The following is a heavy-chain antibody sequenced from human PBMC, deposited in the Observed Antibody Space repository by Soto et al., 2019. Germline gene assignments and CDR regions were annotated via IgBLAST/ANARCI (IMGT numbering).Heavy chain of an antibody. CDR3: AKSQGAAVSRGMDV. V-gene: IGHV3-23*01. CDR2: ISGSGGST. Sequence: PGGSLRLSCEASGFTFSNYAMSWVRQAPGKGLEWVSAISGSGGSTYYADSVKGRFTISRDNSKNTLYLQMNSLRAEDTAAYYCAKSQGAAVSRGMDVWGQGTTVTVSS. J-gene: IGHJ6*02. CDR1: GFTFSNYA. D-gene: IGHD6-13*01.